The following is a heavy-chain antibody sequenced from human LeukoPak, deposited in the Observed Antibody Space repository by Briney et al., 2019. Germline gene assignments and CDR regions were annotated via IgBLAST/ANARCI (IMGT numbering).Heavy chain of an antibody. CDR3: AKGWLLSYFDY. CDR1: GFTFSSYG. V-gene: IGHV3-30*18. CDR2: ISYDGSNK. D-gene: IGHD3-3*01. J-gene: IGHJ4*02. Sequence: GGSLRLSCAASGFTFSSYGMHWVRQAPGKGLEWVAVISYDGSNKYYADSVKGRFTISRDNSKNTLYLQMNSLRAEDTAVYYCAKGWLLSYFDYWGQGTLVTVSS.